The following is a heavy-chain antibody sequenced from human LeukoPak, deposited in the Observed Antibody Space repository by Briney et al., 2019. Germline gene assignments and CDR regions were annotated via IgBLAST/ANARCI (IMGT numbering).Heavy chain of an antibody. CDR1: GGSVSSYY. D-gene: IGHD3-22*01. Sequence: PSETLSLTCTVSGGSVSSYYWSWIRQPPGKGLEWIGYIYYSGNTNYNPSLKSRVTISGDTSKNQFSLKLSSVTAADTAVYYCASRDPENYDTRCWGQGTLVTVSS. CDR3: ASRDPENYDTRC. CDR2: IYYSGNT. J-gene: IGHJ4*02. V-gene: IGHV4-59*02.